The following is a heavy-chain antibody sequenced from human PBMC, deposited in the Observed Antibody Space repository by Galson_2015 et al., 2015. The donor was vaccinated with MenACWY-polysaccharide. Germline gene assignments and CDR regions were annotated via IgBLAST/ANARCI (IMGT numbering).Heavy chain of an antibody. J-gene: IGHJ4*02. CDR2: MNPNSGNT. CDR1: GYTFSSYD. Sequence: SVKVSCKASGYTFSSYDINWVRQATGQRLEWMGWMNPNSGNTGYAQKFQGRVTMTRNTSISTAYMELSSLTSEDTAVYYCGRGRRDTAVAAPAAVLLDYWGQGILVTVSS. V-gene: IGHV1-8*01. D-gene: IGHD6-19*01. CDR3: GRGRRDTAVAAPAAVLLDY.